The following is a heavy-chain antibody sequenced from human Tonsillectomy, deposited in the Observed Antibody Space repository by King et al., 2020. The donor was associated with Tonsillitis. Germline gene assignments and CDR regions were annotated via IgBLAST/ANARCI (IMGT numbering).Heavy chain of an antibody. CDR2: IYRGGST. V-gene: IGHV3-53*02. Sequence: VQLVETGGGLIQPGGSLRLYCTASAFTVSSAYITWVRQAPGKGLEWVSVIYRGGSTYYADSVKGRFTLSRDNSKNTLYLQMDSLRAEDTAIYYCATVTGSGNYIYFDYWGQGTLVTVSS. CDR1: AFTVSSAY. D-gene: IGHD3-10*01. CDR3: ATVTGSGNYIYFDY. J-gene: IGHJ4*02.